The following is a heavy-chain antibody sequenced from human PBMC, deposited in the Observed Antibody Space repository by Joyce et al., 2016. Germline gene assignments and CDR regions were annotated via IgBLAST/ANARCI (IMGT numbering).Heavy chain of an antibody. CDR1: GYTFTSYA. CDR3: ARAARRGNFDY. D-gene: IGHD6-6*01. V-gene: IGHV1-3*01. J-gene: IGHJ4*02. CDR2: IKADNGNT. Sequence: QVKLVQSGAEVKKPGASVKVSCKASGYTFTSYAMHWVRQAPGQRPEWMGWIKADNGNTKYSQKSQGRVTITRDTSASIVYMELGSLRSEDAALFYCARAARRGNFDYWGQGTLVTVSS.